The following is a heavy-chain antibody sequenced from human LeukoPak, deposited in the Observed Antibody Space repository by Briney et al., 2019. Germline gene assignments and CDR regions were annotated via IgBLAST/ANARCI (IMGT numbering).Heavy chain of an antibody. CDR1: GFTFSYYS. V-gene: IGHV3-48*01. CDR2: ISNSSSTI. J-gene: IGHJ4*02. Sequence: GGSLRLSCAASGFTFSYYSMNWVRQAPGKGLEWVSYISNSSSTIYYADSAKGRFTISRDNAKNSLYLQMNSLRAEDTAVYYCARTIACDYWGQGTLVAVSS. CDR3: ARTIACDY. D-gene: IGHD6-13*01.